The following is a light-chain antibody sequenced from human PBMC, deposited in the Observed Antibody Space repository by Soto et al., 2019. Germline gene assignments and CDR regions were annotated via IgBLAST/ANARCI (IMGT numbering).Light chain of an antibody. CDR3: QSYDTNLSGRV. V-gene: IGLV1-40*01. Sequence: QSVLAQPPSVSGAPGQRVSISCAGTSSNIGAGYDVHWYQQFPGTAPKLLMSSNNNRPPGVPDRFSGSKSGTSASLAITGLQAEDEADYYCQSYDTNLSGRVFGGGTKLTVL. CDR2: SNN. J-gene: IGLJ3*02. CDR1: SSNIGAGYD.